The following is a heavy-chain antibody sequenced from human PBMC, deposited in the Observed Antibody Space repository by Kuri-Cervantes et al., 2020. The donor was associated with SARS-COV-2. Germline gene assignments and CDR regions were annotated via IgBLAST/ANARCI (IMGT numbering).Heavy chain of an antibody. CDR2: INHSGST. D-gene: IGHD6-19*01. CDR3: ARGVGAAVAGTLITIYYYYGMDV. Sequence: ESLKISCTVSGGSIRNYNYYWGWIRQPPGKGLEWIGEINHSGSTNYNPSLKSRVTISVDTSKNQFSLKLSSVTAADTAVYYCARGVGAAVAGTLITIYYYYGMDVWAKGPRSPSP. CDR1: GGSIRNYNYY. J-gene: IGHJ6*02. V-gene: IGHV4-39*07.